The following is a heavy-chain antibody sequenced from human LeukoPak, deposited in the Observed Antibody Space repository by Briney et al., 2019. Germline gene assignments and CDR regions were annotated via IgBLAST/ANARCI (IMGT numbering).Heavy chain of an antibody. Sequence: GGSLRLSCAASGFTFSDHAMSWVRQAPGKGLEWVSAISGITTYYADSVKGRFTISRDNSKNTLYLQMNSLRAEDTAIYYCARDVLNSAWRDFDYWGQGTLVTVSS. CDR2: ISGITT. D-gene: IGHD6-19*01. J-gene: IGHJ4*02. CDR3: ARDVLNSAWRDFDY. CDR1: GFTFSDHA. V-gene: IGHV3-23*01.